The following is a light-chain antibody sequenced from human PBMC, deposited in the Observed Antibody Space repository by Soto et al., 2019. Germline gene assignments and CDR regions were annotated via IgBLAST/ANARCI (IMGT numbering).Light chain of an antibody. Sequence: EIVMTQSPATLSVSPGERATVYRRASQSVRSNLAWYQQTPGQAPRLLIYGASTRATGIPARFSGSGSGTEFTLTISSLQSEDFAVYYCQQYNNWPPITFGQGTRREIK. CDR2: GAS. V-gene: IGKV3-15*01. CDR1: QSVRSN. CDR3: QQYNNWPPIT. J-gene: IGKJ5*01.